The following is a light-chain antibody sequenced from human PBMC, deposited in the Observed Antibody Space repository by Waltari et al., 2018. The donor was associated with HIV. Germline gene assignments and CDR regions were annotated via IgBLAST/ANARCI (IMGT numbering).Light chain of an antibody. CDR2: LGS. V-gene: IGKV2-28*01. CDR1: QSLLHTLGYNY. Sequence: DMAMTLSLLSRPVTPGGPAASACRLSQSLLHTLGYNYLDWYLQKPGQSPQLLIYLGSYRASGVPDRFSGSGSGTDFTLKISRVEAEDVGVYYCMQGLQIPWTFGQGTKVEIK. CDR3: MQGLQIPWT. J-gene: IGKJ1*01.